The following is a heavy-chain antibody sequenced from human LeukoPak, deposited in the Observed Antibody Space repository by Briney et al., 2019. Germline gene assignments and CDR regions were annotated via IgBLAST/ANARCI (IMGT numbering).Heavy chain of an antibody. V-gene: IGHV3-30*02. CDR2: IRYDGSNK. J-gene: IGHJ5*02. D-gene: IGHD3-3*01. CDR1: GFTFSSYG. Sequence: GGSLRLSCAASGFTFSSYGMHWVRQAPGKGLEWVAFIRYDGSNKYYADSVKGRFTTSRDNSKNTLYLQMNSLRAEDTAVYYCARVEMYYDFWSGYSTPGFDPWGQGTLVTVSS. CDR3: ARVEMYYDFWSGYSTPGFDP.